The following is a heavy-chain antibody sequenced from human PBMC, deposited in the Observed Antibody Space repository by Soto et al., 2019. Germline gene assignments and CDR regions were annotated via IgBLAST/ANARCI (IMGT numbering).Heavy chain of an antibody. CDR1: GDSVSSNSAA. Sequence: PSQTLSLTCAISGDSVSSNSAAWNWIRQSPSRGLEWLGRTYYRSKWYNDYAVSVKSRITINPDTSKNQFSLQLNSVTPEDTAVYYCARDGLEPLPGYYYGMDVWGQGTTVTAP. J-gene: IGHJ6*02. CDR3: ARDGLEPLPGYYYGMDV. CDR2: TYYRSKWYN. V-gene: IGHV6-1*01. D-gene: IGHD1-1*01.